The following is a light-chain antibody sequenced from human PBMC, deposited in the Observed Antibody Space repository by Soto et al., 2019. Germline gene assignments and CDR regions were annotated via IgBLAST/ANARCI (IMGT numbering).Light chain of an antibody. CDR3: PPLT. CDR1: QSVLYSSNNKNY. J-gene: IGKJ4*01. Sequence: DIVMTQSPDSLAVSLGERATINCKSSQSVLYSSNNKNYLAWYQQKPGQPPKLLIYWASTRESGVPDRFSGSGSGTDFTLTISSLQAEDVAVYCTPPLTFGGGTKVEIK. CDR2: WAS. V-gene: IGKV4-1*01.